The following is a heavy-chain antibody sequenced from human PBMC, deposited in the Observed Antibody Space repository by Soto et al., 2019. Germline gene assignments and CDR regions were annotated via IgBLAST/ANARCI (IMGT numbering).Heavy chain of an antibody. CDR1: GFTFSSYW. V-gene: IGHV3-7*01. J-gene: IGHJ3*02. CDR2: IKQDGSET. CDR3: ARDKIYDYIWGSYRYTRTKKNDAFDI. Sequence: EVQLVESGGGLVQPGGSLRLSCAASGFTFSSYWMSWVRQAPGKGLEWVANIKQDGSETYYVDSVKGRFTISRDNAKNSLYLQMNSLRAEDTAVYYCARDKIYDYIWGSYRYTRTKKNDAFDIWGQGTMVTVSS. D-gene: IGHD3-16*02.